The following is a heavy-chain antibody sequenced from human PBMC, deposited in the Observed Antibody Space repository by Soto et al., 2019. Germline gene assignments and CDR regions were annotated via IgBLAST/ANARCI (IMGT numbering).Heavy chain of an antibody. D-gene: IGHD1-1*01. CDR3: VRDNNWSYDY. V-gene: IGHV1-2*02. CDR2: INPNSGST. Sequence: ASVKVSCKASGYSFIGHYIHWVRQAPGQGLEWMGWINPNSGSTTYAQRFQGRVTMTRDTSISTAYMELNSLRDEDTAVYYCVRDNNWSYDYWGQGILVTVSS. CDR1: GYSFIGHY. J-gene: IGHJ4*02.